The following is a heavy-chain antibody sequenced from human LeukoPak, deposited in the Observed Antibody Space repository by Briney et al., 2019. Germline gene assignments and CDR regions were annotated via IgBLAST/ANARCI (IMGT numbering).Heavy chain of an antibody. CDR2: INHSGST. CDR1: GGSFSDYY. D-gene: IGHD1-7*01. CDR3: ASSTGTTSEALSGLNY. V-gene: IGHV4-34*01. J-gene: IGHJ4*02. Sequence: SETLSLTCAVYGGSFSDYYWSWIRQPPGKGLEWIGEINHSGSTNYNPSLKSRVTISVDTSKNQFSLKLSSVTAADTAVYYCASSTGTTSEALSGLNYWGQGTLVTVSS.